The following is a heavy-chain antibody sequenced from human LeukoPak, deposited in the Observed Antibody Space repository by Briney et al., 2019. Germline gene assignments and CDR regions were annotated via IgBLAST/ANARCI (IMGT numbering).Heavy chain of an antibody. V-gene: IGHV3-7*01. J-gene: IGHJ4*02. CDR2: IKQDGSEK. Sequence: GGSLRLSCVASGFNFSDYYMSWVRQAPGKGLEWVANIKQDGSEKYYVDSVKGRFTISRDNAKNSLYLQMNSLRAEDTAVYYCAKNWGSLDYWGPGTLVTVSS. D-gene: IGHD7-27*01. CDR3: AKNWGSLDY. CDR1: GFNFSDYY.